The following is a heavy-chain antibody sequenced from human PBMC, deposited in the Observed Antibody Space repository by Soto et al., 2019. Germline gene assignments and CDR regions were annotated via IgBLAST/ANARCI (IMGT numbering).Heavy chain of an antibody. CDR2: IYTSGST. D-gene: IGHD3-22*01. CDR3: ARGSSGYYYDNYFDY. V-gene: IGHV4-4*07. CDR1: GGSISSYY. Sequence: PSETLSLTCTVSGGSISSYYWSWIRQPAGKGLEWIGRIYTSGSTSYNPSLKSRVTMSVDTSKNQFSLKLSSVTAADTAVYYCARGSSGYYYDNYFDYWGQGTLVTVSS. J-gene: IGHJ4*02.